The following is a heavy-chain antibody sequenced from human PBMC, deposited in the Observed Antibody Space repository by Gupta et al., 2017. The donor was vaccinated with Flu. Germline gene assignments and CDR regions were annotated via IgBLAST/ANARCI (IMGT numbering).Heavy chain of an antibody. CDR3: LWTYDGVSAQS. J-gene: IGHJ4*02. D-gene: IGHD2-8*01. CDR2: IKEGGSEK. Sequence: FNDNEYWMQVVRQAPGKGREWVANIKEGGSEKEEGGSVKGRFNISRENEKKALYLQMSSLRVEDTAVYFWLWTYDGVSAQSWGQGTLVNVSS. V-gene: IGHV3-7*01. CDR1: FNDNEYW.